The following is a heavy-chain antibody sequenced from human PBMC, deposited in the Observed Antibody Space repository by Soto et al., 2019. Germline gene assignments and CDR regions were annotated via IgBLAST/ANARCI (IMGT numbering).Heavy chain of an antibody. CDR3: GTRPSRHWLDY. D-gene: IGHD2-2*01. CDR2: PHSGHSSA. Sequence: GESLKISCKGSGSIFSSYSIGWVRQIPGKCLEWLGHPHSGHSSATYSPSFQGQVTISVDKSINTAYLQWSSLKASDTALYSCGTRPSRHWLDYWAQGTLVTVSS. V-gene: IGHV5-51*01. CDR1: GSIFSSYS. J-gene: IGHJ4*02.